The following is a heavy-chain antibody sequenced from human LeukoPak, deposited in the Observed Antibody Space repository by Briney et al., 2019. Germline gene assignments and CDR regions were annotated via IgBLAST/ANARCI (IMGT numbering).Heavy chain of an antibody. V-gene: IGHV1-18*01. CDR1: GYTFADYC. D-gene: IGHD3-10*01. Sequence: ASVNVSCKASGYTFADYCITWVRQAPGQGLEWMGWISTDNGNTNYAQKLQGRVTMTTDTSTSTTYRELRSLRSDDTDIYYCARDQRFGELTYFDYWGQGTLVTVSS. CDR3: ARDQRFGELTYFDY. J-gene: IGHJ4*02. CDR2: ISTDNGNT.